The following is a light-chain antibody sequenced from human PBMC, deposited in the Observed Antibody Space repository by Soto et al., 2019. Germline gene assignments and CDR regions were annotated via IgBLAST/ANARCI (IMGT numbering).Light chain of an antibody. V-gene: IGKV1-33*01. CDR3: QQYDNLPLI. CDR2: DAS. Sequence: IQMTQSPSSLSATVGDRVTITCQATQDIRKYLNWYKQKQGKAPKLLIYDASSLETGVPSRFSGSGSGTDFTLTISSLKPEDFETYYCQQYDNLPLIFGQGTRLEIK. CDR1: QDIRKY. J-gene: IGKJ5*01.